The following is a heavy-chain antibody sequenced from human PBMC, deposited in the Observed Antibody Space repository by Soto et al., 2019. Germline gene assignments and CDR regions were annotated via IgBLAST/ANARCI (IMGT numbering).Heavy chain of an antibody. CDR3: AGRLTTAASLDY. J-gene: IGHJ4*02. D-gene: IGHD3-16*01. V-gene: IGHV3-53*01. CDR1: GFTVSNNH. CDR2: VHGGGST. Sequence: VQLVESGGGLIQPGGSLRLSYEASGFTVSNNHMTWVRQAAGKGLELVSFVHGGGSTSYADSVKGRFTISRDNSKNTLYLQMDSLRAEDTAIYYCAGRLTTAASLDYWGRGTLVTVSS.